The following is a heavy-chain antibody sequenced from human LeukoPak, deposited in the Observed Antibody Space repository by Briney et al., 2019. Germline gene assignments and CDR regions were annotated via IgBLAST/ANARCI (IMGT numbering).Heavy chain of an antibody. V-gene: IGHV4-59*01. CDR2: IYYSGST. CDR3: ARVYSSSLYYYYYYMDV. CDR1: GGSISSYY. J-gene: IGHJ6*03. D-gene: IGHD6-6*01. Sequence: SETLSLTCTVSGGSISSYYWSWIRQPPGKGLEWIGYIYYSGSTNYNPSLKSRVTISVDTSKNQFSLKLSSVTAADTAVYYCARVYSSSLYYYYYYMDVRGKGTTVTVSS.